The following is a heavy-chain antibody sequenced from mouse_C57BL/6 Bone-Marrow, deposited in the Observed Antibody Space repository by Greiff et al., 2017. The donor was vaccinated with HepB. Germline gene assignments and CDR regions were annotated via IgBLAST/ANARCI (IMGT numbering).Heavy chain of an antibody. J-gene: IGHJ3*01. CDR1: GYAFSSSW. Sequence: QVQLQQSGPELVKPGASVKISCKASGYAFSSSWVNWVKQRPGTGLEWIGRIYPGDGDTNYNGKFKGKATLTADKSSSTAYMQLSSLTSEDSAVYFCGYGHYPFSAYWGQGAQVTVST. V-gene: IGHV1-82*01. D-gene: IGHD2-1*01. CDR3: GYGHYPFSAY. CDR2: IYPGDGDT.